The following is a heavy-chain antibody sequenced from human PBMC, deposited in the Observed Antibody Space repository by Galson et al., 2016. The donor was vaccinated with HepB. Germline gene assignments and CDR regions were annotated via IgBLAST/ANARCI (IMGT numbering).Heavy chain of an antibody. V-gene: IGHV3-21*01. J-gene: IGHJ3*02. CDR2: ISSSSSYI. CDR3: ARALRYFDWSLTRKANAFDI. Sequence: SLRLSCAASGFTFSSYSMNWVRQAPGKGLEWVSSISSSSSYIYYADSVKGRFTISRDTAKNSLYLQMNSLRAEDTAVYYCARALRYFDWSLTRKANAFDIWGQGTMVTVSS. D-gene: IGHD3-9*01. CDR1: GFTFSSYS.